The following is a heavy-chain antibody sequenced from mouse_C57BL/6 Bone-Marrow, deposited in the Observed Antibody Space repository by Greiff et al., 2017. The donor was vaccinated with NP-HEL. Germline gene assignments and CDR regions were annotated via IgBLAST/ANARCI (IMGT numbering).Heavy chain of an antibody. D-gene: IGHD2-3*01. CDR2: LDPENGDT. V-gene: IGHV14-4*01. CDR3: TTGGYSAWFAY. J-gene: IGHJ3*01. Sequence: VQLQQSGAELVRPGASVKLSCTASGFNIKDDYMHWVKQRPEQGLEWIGWLDPENGDTEYASKFQGTATITADTSSNTAYLQLSSLTSEDTAVYYCTTGGYSAWFAYWGQGTLVTVSA. CDR1: GFNIKDDY.